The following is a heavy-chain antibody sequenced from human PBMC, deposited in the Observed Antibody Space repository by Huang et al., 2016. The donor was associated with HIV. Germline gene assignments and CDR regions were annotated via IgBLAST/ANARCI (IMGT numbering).Heavy chain of an antibody. V-gene: IGHV3-7*01. J-gene: IGHJ4*02. CDR2: RKPDESGK. D-gene: IGHD3-9*01. CDR3: AGPNDIFTV. CDR1: GFNFSSDW. Sequence: EVQLVESGGGLVQPGGSLRLSCAASGFNFSSDWVSWVRQAQGKGLGWVASRKPDESGKYYVDSVKGRFAVARDRAKNSVFLEMNSLSAEDTAVYYCAGPNDIFTVWGQGALVTVSS.